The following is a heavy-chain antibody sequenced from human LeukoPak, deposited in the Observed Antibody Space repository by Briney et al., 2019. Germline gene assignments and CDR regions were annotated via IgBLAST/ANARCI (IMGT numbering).Heavy chain of an antibody. CDR2: IHYDSTTE. V-gene: IGHV3-30*02. CDR1: GFDFSSYG. J-gene: IGHJ4*02. D-gene: IGHD3-10*01. Sequence: PGGSLRLSCAASGFDFSSYGMHWVRQAPGKGLEWVAYIHYDSTTEDYADSVKGRFTISRDNSKNTLYLEMNSLRAEDTAVYYCAKDIGSYYDYWGQGILVTVSS. CDR3: AKDIGSYYDY.